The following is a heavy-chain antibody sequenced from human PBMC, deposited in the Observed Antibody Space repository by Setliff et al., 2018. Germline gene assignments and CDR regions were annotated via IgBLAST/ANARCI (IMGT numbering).Heavy chain of an antibody. CDR2: INPNSGNT. Sequence: ASVKVSCKASGYTFTGYYMHWVRQAPGQGLEWMGRINPNSGNTGYAQKFQGRVTMTRNTSISTAYMELSSLRSEDTAVYYCARRVRIAVLNLYYFEYWGQGTLVTVSS. CDR3: ARRVRIAVLNLYYFEY. CDR1: GYTFTGYY. D-gene: IGHD6-19*01. J-gene: IGHJ4*02. V-gene: IGHV1-8*02.